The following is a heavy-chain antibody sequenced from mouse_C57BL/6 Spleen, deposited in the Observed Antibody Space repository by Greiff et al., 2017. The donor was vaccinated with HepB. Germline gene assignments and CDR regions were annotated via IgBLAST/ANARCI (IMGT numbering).Heavy chain of an antibody. D-gene: IGHD2-4*01. J-gene: IGHJ4*01. CDR2: ISDGGSYT. CDR1: GFTFSSYA. CDR3: ARGGYDYDGYAMDY. Sequence: EVKVEESGGGLVKPGGSLKLSCAASGFTFSSYAMSWVRQTPEKRLEWVATISDGGSYTYYPDNVKGRFTISRDNAKNNLYLQMSHLKSEDTAMYYCARGGYDYDGYAMDYWGQGPSVTVSS. V-gene: IGHV5-4*03.